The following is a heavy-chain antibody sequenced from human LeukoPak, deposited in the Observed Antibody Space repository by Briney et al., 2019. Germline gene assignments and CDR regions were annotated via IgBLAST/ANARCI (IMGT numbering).Heavy chain of an antibody. D-gene: IGHD6-19*01. J-gene: IGHJ2*01. CDR2: IYTGGST. Sequence: PSETLPLTCTVSGGSISSYYWSWIRQPAGKGLEWIGRIYTGGSTNYNPSLKSRVTMSVDTSKNQFSLKLSSVTAADTAVYYCARDREWLIPGYFDLWGRGSLVTVSS. V-gene: IGHV4-4*07. CDR1: GGSISSYY. CDR3: ARDREWLIPGYFDL.